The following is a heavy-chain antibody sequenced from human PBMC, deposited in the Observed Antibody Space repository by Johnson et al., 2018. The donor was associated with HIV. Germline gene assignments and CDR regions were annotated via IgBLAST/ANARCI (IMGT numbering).Heavy chain of an antibody. CDR3: ARDSTPWGGDYVAYAFDI. CDR1: GFTFSSYA. J-gene: IGHJ3*02. CDR2: ISGSGGNR. V-gene: IGHV3-23*04. Sequence: VQLVESGGGLMQPGGSLRLSCVASGFTFSSYAMSWVRQAPGKGLEWVSDISGSGGNRYYGDSVKGRFTISRDNSKNTLYLQMKNLRGEDTAVYYCARDSTPWGGDYVAYAFDIWGQGTMVTVSS. D-gene: IGHD4-17*01.